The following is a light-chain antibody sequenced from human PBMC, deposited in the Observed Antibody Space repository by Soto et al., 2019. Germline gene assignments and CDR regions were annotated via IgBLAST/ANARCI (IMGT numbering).Light chain of an antibody. V-gene: IGLV3-9*01. CDR2: RDS. CDR1: NIGSKN. Sequence: SYELTQPLSVSVALGQTARITCGGNNIGSKNVHWYQQKPGQAPVLVIYRDSNRPSGIPERFSGSNSGNTATLTISRAQAGDEADYYYQVWDSSNVVFGGGTKLTVL. CDR3: QVWDSSNVV. J-gene: IGLJ2*01.